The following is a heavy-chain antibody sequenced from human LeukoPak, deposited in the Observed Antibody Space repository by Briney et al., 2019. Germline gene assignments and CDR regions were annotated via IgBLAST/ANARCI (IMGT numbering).Heavy chain of an antibody. Sequence: SETLSLTCTVSGGSISSSSYYWGWIRQPPGKGLEWIGIIYYSGSTYYNPSLKSRVTISVDTSKNQFSLKLSSVTAADTAVYYCARAKWVRGVIITPGALDYWGQGTLVTVSS. J-gene: IGHJ4*02. CDR3: ARAKWVRGVIITPGALDY. CDR1: GGSISSSSYY. CDR2: IYYSGST. V-gene: IGHV4-39*07. D-gene: IGHD3-10*01.